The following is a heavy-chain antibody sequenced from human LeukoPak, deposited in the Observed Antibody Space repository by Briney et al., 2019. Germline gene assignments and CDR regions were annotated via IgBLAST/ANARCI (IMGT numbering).Heavy chain of an antibody. CDR1: GYTFTGYD. D-gene: IGHD3-10*01. Sequence: ASVTVSCKASGYTFTGYDIDWVRQATGQGLEWMGWMNPNSGNTGYAQKFQGRVTMTRNTSISTAYMELSSLRSEDTAVYYCARGITMIRGIIRGWFDPWGQGTLVTVSS. J-gene: IGHJ5*02. CDR2: MNPNSGNT. CDR3: ARGITMIRGIIRGWFDP. V-gene: IGHV1-8*01.